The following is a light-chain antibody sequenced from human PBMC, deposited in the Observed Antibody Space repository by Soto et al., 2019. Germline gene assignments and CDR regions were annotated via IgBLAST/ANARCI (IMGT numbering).Light chain of an antibody. J-gene: IGKJ1*01. CDR2: GAS. CDR1: QSVSSNY. Sequence: EIVLTQSPGTLSLSPGERATLSCRASQSVSSNYLAWYQQKLGQAPRLLIYGASSRATGIPDRFSGSGSGTDFTLTISRLEPEDFAVSYCQQYGSSQSFGQGTKVEIK. CDR3: QQYGSSQS. V-gene: IGKV3-20*01.